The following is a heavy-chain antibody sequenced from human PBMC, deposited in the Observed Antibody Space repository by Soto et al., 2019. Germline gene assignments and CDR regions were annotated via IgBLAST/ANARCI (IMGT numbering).Heavy chain of an antibody. J-gene: IGHJ4*02. CDR3: AKALHDYGDYPYY. CDR2: ISGSGGST. Sequence: EVQLLESGGGLVQPGGSLRLSCAASGFTFSSYAMSWVRQAPGKGLEWVSAISGSGGSTYYADSVKGRFTISRDNSKNTLYLQMNSLRAEDTAVYYCAKALHDYGDYPYYWGQETLVTVSS. D-gene: IGHD4-17*01. CDR1: GFTFSSYA. V-gene: IGHV3-23*01.